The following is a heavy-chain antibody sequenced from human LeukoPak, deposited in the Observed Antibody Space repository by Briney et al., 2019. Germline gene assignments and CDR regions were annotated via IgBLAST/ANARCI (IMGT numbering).Heavy chain of an antibody. CDR2: IFHSGST. D-gene: IGHD3-10*01. CDR1: GGSISSYY. V-gene: IGHV4-59*12. Sequence: SETLSLTCTVSGGSISSYYWSWIRQPPGKGLEWIGEIFHSGSTNYNPSLKSRVTISVDKSKNQFSLTLSSVTAADTAVYYCARDSVRGVIVFDSWGQGTLVTVSS. J-gene: IGHJ4*02. CDR3: ARDSVRGVIVFDS.